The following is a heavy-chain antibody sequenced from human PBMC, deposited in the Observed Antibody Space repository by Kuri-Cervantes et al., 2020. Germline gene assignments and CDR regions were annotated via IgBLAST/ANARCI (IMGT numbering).Heavy chain of an antibody. D-gene: IGHD1-26*01. Sequence: GESLKISCAASGFTFSSYAMSWVRQAPGKGLEWVAVISYDGSNKYYADSVKGRSTISRDNSKNTLYLQMNSLRAEDTAVYYCAKLLVRAYYYYGMDVWGQGTTVTVSS. CDR3: AKLLVRAYYYYGMDV. V-gene: IGHV3-30*18. J-gene: IGHJ6*02. CDR1: GFTFSSYA. CDR2: ISYDGSNK.